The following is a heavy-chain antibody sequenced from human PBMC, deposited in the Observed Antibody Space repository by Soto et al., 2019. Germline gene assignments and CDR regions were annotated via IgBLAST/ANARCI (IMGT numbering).Heavy chain of an antibody. CDR3: ARHSSYDYYDSSGYYYYGMDV. V-gene: IGHV5-51*01. D-gene: IGHD3-22*01. Sequence: GESLKISCKGSGYSFTNYWIGWVRQMPGKGLEWMGIIYPGDSDTRYSPSFQGQVTISADKSISTAYLQWSSLKASDTAMYYCARHSSYDYYDSSGYYYYGMDVWGQGTTVTVSS. J-gene: IGHJ6*02. CDR2: IYPGDSDT. CDR1: GYSFTNYW.